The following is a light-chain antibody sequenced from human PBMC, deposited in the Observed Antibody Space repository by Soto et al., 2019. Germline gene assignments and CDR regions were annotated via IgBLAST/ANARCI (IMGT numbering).Light chain of an antibody. CDR2: EVT. Sequence: QSVLTQPASVSGSPGQSITISCTGTGSDIGAYNTFAWYQQHPRRVPKLMIYEVTNRPSGISNRFSGSKSGNTASLTISGLQAEDEGDYYCSSYTRGNTYVFGTGTKVTVL. CDR3: SSYTRGNTYV. V-gene: IGLV2-14*01. J-gene: IGLJ1*01. CDR1: GSDIGAYNT.